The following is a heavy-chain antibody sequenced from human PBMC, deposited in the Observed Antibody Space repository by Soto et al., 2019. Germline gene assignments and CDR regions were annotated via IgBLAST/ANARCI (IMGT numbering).Heavy chain of an antibody. CDR2: ISWNSGTL. V-gene: IGHV3-9*01. CDR3: AKGRTRPLQLGSFGDNAFDV. CDR1: EFTFEDYA. J-gene: IGHJ3*01. Sequence: EEQLVESGGGLVQPGRSLRLSCAASEFTFEDYAMHWVRQAPGKGLEWVSGISWNSGTLVYADSVKGRFTISRDNAKNFLFPQMNSLRAEDTALYFCAKGRTRPLQLGSFGDNAFDVWGQGTMVTVSS. D-gene: IGHD3-10*01.